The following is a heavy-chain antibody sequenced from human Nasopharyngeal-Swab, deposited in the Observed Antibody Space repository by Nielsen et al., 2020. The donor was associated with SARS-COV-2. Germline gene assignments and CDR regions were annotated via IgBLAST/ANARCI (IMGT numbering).Heavy chain of an antibody. CDR1: GFTFSHYF. CDR3: ARDRGNDYGDYHGWFDP. CDR2: ITPSAWAT. J-gene: IGHJ5*02. Sequence: ASVKVSCKASGFTFSHYFMHWVRQAPGQGLEWMGLITPSAWATNYARKFRGRVTMTRDPSTSTVYMDLSSLRSEDTAVYYCARDRGNDYGDYHGWFDPWGQGTLVTVSS. V-gene: IGHV1-46*01. D-gene: IGHD4-17*01.